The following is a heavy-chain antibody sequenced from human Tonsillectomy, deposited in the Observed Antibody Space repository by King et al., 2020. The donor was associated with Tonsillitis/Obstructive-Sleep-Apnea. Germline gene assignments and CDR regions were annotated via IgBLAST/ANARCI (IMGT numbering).Heavy chain of an antibody. D-gene: IGHD2-15*01. CDR3: ARRTRYCSGGSCPDAFDI. J-gene: IGHJ3*02. Sequence: QLVQSGAEVKKPGESLKISCKSSGYSFTSYWIGWVRQMPGKGLEWMGIIFPGDSYTRYSPSFQGQVTISADKSISTAYLQWRSLKASDTAMFYCARRTRYCSGGSCPDAFDIWGQGTMVTVSS. V-gene: IGHV5-51*01. CDR2: IFPGDSYT. CDR1: GYSFTSYW.